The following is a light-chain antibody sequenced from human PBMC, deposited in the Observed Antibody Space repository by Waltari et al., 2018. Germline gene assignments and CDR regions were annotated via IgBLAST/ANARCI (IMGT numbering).Light chain of an antibody. CDR3: SSDTSTNTYV. J-gene: IGLJ1*01. Sequence: QSALTQPASVSGSPGQSITISCTGTSSDVGGYNFVSWYQQHPGKAPNLLINDVSKRPSGVSNRFSVSKSGNTASLTISGLQAEDEADYYCSSDTSTNTYVFGTGTEVTVL. V-gene: IGLV2-14*03. CDR2: DVS. CDR1: SSDVGGYNF.